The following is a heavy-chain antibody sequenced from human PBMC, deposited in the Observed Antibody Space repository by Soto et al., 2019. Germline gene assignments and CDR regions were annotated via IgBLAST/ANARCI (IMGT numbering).Heavy chain of an antibody. CDR3: ATGVTIFGVVSY. Sequence: ASVKVSCKVSGYTLTELSMHWVRQAPGKGLEWMGGFDPEDGETIYAQKFQGRVTMTEDTSTDTAYMELSSLRSEDTAVYYCATGVTIFGVVSYWGQGTLVTVSS. CDR1: GYTLTELS. D-gene: IGHD3-3*01. V-gene: IGHV1-24*01. J-gene: IGHJ4*02. CDR2: FDPEDGET.